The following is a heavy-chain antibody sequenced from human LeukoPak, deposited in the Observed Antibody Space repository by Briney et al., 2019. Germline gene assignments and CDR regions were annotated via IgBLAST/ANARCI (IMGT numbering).Heavy chain of an antibody. Sequence: GSLRLSCAASGFTFSSYAMSWVRQAPGKGLEWVSAISGSGGSTYYADSVKGRFTISRDNSKNTLYLQMNSLRAEDTAVYYCAKSKGGFYYFDYWGQGTLVTVSS. J-gene: IGHJ4*02. CDR3: AKSKGGFYYFDY. CDR1: GFTFSSYA. V-gene: IGHV3-23*01. D-gene: IGHD3-10*01. CDR2: ISGSGGST.